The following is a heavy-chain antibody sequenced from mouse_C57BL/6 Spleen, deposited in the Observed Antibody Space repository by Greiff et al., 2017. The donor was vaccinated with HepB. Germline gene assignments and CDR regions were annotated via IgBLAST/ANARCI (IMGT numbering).Heavy chain of an antibody. V-gene: IGHV1-42*01. CDR2: INPSTGGT. Sequence: VQLKESGPELVKPGASVKISCKASGYSFTGYYMNWVKQSPEKSLEWIGEINPSTGGTTYNQKFKAKATLTVDKSSSTAYMQLKSLTSEDSAVYYCARSTDPLYYAMDYWGQGTSVTVSS. J-gene: IGHJ4*01. D-gene: IGHD6-1*01. CDR1: GYSFTGYY. CDR3: ARSTDPLYYAMDY.